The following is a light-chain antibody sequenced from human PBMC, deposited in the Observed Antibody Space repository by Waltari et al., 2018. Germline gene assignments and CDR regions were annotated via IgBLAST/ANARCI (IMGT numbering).Light chain of an antibody. CDR1: SSDVGGHNF. CDR2: EVT. Sequence: QSALTQPPSASGSPGQSVTISCTGTSSDVGGHNFVSWYQQHPGKAPKVIMYEVTKRPSGVPDRLSGSKSGNTASLTVSGLQTEDEADYYCCSYAGSDTPYVFGTGTTVTVL. J-gene: IGLJ1*01. V-gene: IGLV2-8*01. CDR3: CSYAGSDTPYV.